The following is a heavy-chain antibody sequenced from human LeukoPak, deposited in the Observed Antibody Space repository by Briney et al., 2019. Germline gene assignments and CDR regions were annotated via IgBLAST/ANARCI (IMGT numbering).Heavy chain of an antibody. Sequence: GGSLRLSCAASGFTVSSNYMSWVRQAPGKGLEWVSVIYSGGSTYYADSVKGRFTISRDNSKNTLYLQMNSLRAEDTAVYYCARDNYGDYTYYYYGMDVWGQGTMVTVSS. CDR2: IYSGGST. D-gene: IGHD4-17*01. J-gene: IGHJ6*02. V-gene: IGHV3-53*01. CDR1: GFTVSSNY. CDR3: ARDNYGDYTYYYYGMDV.